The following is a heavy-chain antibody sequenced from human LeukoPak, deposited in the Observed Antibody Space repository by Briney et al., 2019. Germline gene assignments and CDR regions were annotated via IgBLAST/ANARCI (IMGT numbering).Heavy chain of an antibody. Sequence: GGSLRLSCAVSGFTFDDHGTSWVRQAPGKGLEWVSGINWNGGSTGYADSVKGRFTISRDNAKNSLYLQMNSLRAEDTALYHCARAVYYDFWSGSPDDAFDIWGQGTMVTVSS. CDR3: ARAVYYDFWSGSPDDAFDI. V-gene: IGHV3-20*01. D-gene: IGHD3-3*01. CDR1: GFTFDDHG. CDR2: INWNGGST. J-gene: IGHJ3*02.